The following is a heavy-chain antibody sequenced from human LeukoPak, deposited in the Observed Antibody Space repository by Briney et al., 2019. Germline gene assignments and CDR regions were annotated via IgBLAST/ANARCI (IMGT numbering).Heavy chain of an antibody. V-gene: IGHV3-48*01. CDR1: GFTFSSYS. CDR2: ISSSSSTI. Sequence: PGGSLRLSCAASGFTFSSYSMNWVRQAPGKGLEWVSYISSSSSTIYYADSVKGRFTISRDNSKNTLYMQMNSLRAKDTAVYYCAKDWTGTKPFDLWGRGTLVTVSS. J-gene: IGHJ2*01. CDR3: AKDWTGTKPFDL. D-gene: IGHD3/OR15-3a*01.